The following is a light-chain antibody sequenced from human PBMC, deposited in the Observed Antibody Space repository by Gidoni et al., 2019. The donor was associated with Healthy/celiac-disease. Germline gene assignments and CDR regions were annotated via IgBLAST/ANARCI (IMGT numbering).Light chain of an antibody. CDR2: AAS. J-gene: IGKJ5*01. V-gene: IGKV1-27*01. Sequence: DTHMTQPPSSLSASVEDRVTITCRASQGISNYLAWYQQKPGKVPKLLIYAASTLKSGVPSRFSGSGSGTDFTLTISSLQPEDVATYYCQQYNSAPITFGQGTRLEIK. CDR1: QGISNY. CDR3: QQYNSAPIT.